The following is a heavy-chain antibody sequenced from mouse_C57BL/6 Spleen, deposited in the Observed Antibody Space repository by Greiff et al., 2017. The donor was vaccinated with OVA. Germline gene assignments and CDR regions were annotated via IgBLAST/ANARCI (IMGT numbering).Heavy chain of an antibody. J-gene: IGHJ3*01. CDR1: GYTFTEYT. CDR2: FYPGSGSI. D-gene: IGHD2-2*01. V-gene: IGHV1-62-2*01. Sequence: QVQLKESGAELVKPGASVKLSCKASGYTFTEYTIHWVKQRSGQGLEWIGWFYPGSGSIKYNEKFKDKATLTADKSSSTVYMELSRLTSEDSAVYFCARHEDRMVTTRAWFAYWGQGTLVTVSA. CDR3: ARHEDRMVTTRAWFAY.